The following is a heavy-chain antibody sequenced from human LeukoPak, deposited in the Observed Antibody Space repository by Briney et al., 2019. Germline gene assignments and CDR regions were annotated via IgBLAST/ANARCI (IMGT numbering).Heavy chain of an antibody. V-gene: IGHV1-2*02. CDR3: VRVLMVRSPQELVYYYYMDV. Sequence: ASVKVSCKASGYTFTGYYMHWVRQAPGQGLEWMGWINPNSGGTNYAQKFQGRVTMTRDTSISTAYMELSRLRSDDTAVYYCVRVLMVRSPQELVYYYYMDVWGKGTTVTISS. CDR1: GYTFTGYY. CDR2: INPNSGGT. J-gene: IGHJ6*03. D-gene: IGHD2-8*01.